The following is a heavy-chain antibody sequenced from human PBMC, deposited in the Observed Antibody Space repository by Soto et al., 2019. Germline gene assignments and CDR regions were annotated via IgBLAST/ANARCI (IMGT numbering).Heavy chain of an antibody. CDR2: FRGSGDGT. CDR3: AKGPDPGAFDI. Sequence: GGSLRLSCAASGFTFSSYAMSWVRQAPGKGLEWVSTFRGSGDGTYYADSVKGRFTVSRDNSNNQLYLQMNGLRAEDTAVYYCAKGPDPGAFDIWGQGTMVTVPS. D-gene: IGHD3-10*01. J-gene: IGHJ3*02. CDR1: GFTFSSYA. V-gene: IGHV3-23*01.